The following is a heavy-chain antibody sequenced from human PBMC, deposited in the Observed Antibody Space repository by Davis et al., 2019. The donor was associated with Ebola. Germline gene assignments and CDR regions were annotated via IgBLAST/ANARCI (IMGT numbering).Heavy chain of an antibody. CDR1: GFNFRNYR. Sequence: GESLKTPCAASGFNFRNYRLNWVRQAPGKGLEWVSGISASGDNTHYADSVKGRFTISRDNSKNTLYLQMNSLRAEDTAVYYCAKGGGTSSSDFRRTWGQGTLVTVSS. CDR3: AKGGGTSSSDFRRT. CDR2: ISASGDNT. D-gene: IGHD6-6*01. J-gene: IGHJ5*02. V-gene: IGHV3-23*01.